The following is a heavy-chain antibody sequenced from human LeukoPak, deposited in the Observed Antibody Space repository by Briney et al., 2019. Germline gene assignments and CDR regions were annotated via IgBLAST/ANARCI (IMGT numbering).Heavy chain of an antibody. J-gene: IGHJ4*02. CDR2: VRSKSDAGTM. Sequence: GGSLRLSCAASGFTFSSYAMGWVRQAPGKGLEWVGRVRSKSDAGTMDYAAHVEGRFTISRDDSKNMVYLDMNSLKTEDTAVYYCARDLRPGDYDLFDYWGQGTLVTVSS. D-gene: IGHD4-17*01. CDR3: ARDLRPGDYDLFDY. V-gene: IGHV3-15*01. CDR1: GFTFSSYA.